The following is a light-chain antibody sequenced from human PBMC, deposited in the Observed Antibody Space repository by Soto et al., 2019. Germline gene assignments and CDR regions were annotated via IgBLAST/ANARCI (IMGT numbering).Light chain of an antibody. Sequence: QSALTQPASVSGSPGQSITISCTGTSSDVGGYNYVSWYQQHPGKAPKLMIYDVSNRPSGVSNRFSGSKSANTASLTISGLQAEDEADYYGSSYTSSSTRVFGTGTKVTVL. CDR1: SSDVGGYNY. CDR3: SSYTSSSTRV. V-gene: IGLV2-14*01. CDR2: DVS. J-gene: IGLJ1*01.